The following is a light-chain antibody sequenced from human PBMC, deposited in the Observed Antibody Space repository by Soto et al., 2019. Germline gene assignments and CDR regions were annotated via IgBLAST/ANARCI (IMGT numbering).Light chain of an antibody. V-gene: IGLV2-11*01. J-gene: IGLJ1*01. CDR3: CSYAGSYTYV. CDR2: AVN. Sequence: QSALTQPHSVSGSPGQSVTISCTGTSSDVGGYNYVSWYQQHPGKAPKLMIYAVNARPSGVPDRFSGSKSGNTASLTISGLQAEDEADYYCCSYAGSYTYVFGTGTKLTVL. CDR1: SSDVGGYNY.